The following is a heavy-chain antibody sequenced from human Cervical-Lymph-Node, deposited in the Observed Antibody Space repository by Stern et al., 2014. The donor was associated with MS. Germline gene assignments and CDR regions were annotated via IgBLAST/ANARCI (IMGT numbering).Heavy chain of an antibody. J-gene: IGHJ4*02. V-gene: IGHV3-33*01. Sequence: VQLVESGGGVVQPGGSLRLSCAASEFTFNAYAMHWVRQAPGKGLEWVAVLWFDGTTKYDADAVKGRFTISRDKSKNTLYLQLNSLRAEDTAVFYCARGLYYFDYWGRGTLVTVSS. CDR1: EFTFNAYA. CDR2: LWFDGTTK. CDR3: ARGLYYFDY.